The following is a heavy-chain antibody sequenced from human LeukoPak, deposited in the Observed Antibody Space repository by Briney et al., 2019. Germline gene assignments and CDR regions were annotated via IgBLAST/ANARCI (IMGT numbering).Heavy chain of an antibody. D-gene: IGHD2-21*02. V-gene: IGHV1-18*04. CDR3: ARDSPRIVVVTPIQH. CDR2: ISAYNGNT. J-gene: IGHJ1*01. Sequence: ASVTVSCKASGYTFTSYGISWVRQAPGQGLEWMGWISAYNGNTNYAQKLQGRVTMTTDTSTSTAYMELRSLRSDDTAVYYCARDSPRIVVVTPIQHWGQGTLVTVSS. CDR1: GYTFTSYG.